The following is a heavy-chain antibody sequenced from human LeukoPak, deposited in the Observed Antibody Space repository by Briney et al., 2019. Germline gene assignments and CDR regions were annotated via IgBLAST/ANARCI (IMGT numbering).Heavy chain of an antibody. V-gene: IGHV3-30*02. CDR3: ASPDYDILTGYKDDAFDI. Sequence: PGGSLRLSCAASGFTFSSYGMHWVRQAPGKGLEWVAFIRYDGSNKYYAGSVKGRFTISRDNSKNTLYLQMNSLRAEDTAVYYCASPDYDILTGYKDDAFDIWGQGTMVTVSS. CDR1: GFTFSSYG. CDR2: IRYDGSNK. J-gene: IGHJ3*02. D-gene: IGHD3-9*01.